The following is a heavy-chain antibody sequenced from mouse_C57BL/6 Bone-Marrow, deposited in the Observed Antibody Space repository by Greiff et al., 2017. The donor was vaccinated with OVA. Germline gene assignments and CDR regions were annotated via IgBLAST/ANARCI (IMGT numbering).Heavy chain of an antibody. D-gene: IGHD1-1*02. CDR2: IYPGGGYT. Sequence: VQLQQSGAELVRPGTSVKMSCKASGYTFTNYWIGWAKQRPGHGLEWIGDIYPGGGYTNYNEKFKGKATLTADKSSSTAYMQISSLTSEDSAIYYCARRWCYAMGYWGQGTSVTVSS. J-gene: IGHJ4*01. CDR1: GYTFTNYW. CDR3: ARRWCYAMGY. V-gene: IGHV1-63*01.